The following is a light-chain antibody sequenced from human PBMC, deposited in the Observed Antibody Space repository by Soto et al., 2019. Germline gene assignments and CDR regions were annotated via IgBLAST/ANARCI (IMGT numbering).Light chain of an antibody. Sequence: QSALTQPASVSGSPGQSIIISCTGTSSDVGAYNYVSWYQQHPGKAPKLMIYEVSNRPSGVSNRFSASKSGNTASLTISGLQAEDEADYYCSSHSSSSTPYVFASGTKLTVL. CDR2: EVS. CDR1: SSDVGAYNY. J-gene: IGLJ1*01. V-gene: IGLV2-14*01. CDR3: SSHSSSSTPYV.